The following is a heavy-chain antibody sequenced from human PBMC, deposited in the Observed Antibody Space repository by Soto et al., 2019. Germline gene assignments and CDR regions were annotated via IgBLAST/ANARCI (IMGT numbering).Heavy chain of an antibody. CDR2: ISYTGKT. D-gene: IGHD2-15*01. V-gene: IGHV4-31*03. CDR1: SAAISSGCYY. CDR3: ARDLRYCSGGGCFSNWDFDL. Sequence: QVQLQESGPGLVKPSQILSLTCTVSSAAISSGCYYWSWISQPPGKGLQWLGNISYTGKTSYNPSFTCRITLSFDPSKILFSLKSTSVTAAHTAVYYCARDLRYCSGGGCFSNWDFDLWGRGTLVSVSS. J-gene: IGHJ2*01.